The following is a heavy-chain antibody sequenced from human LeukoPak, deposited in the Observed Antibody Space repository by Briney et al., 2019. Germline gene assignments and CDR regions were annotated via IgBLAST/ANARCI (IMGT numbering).Heavy chain of an antibody. D-gene: IGHD3-22*01. CDR2: INHSGST. J-gene: IGHJ6*03. CDR3: ARASYYYDSSGYYPHYYYYYYMDV. CDR1: GGSFSGYY. Sequence: SETLSLTCAVYGGSFSGYYWGWIRQPPGKGLEWIGEINHSGSTNYNPSLKSRVTISVDTSKNQFSLKLSSVTAADTAVYYCARASYYYDSSGYYPHYYYYYYMDVWGKGTTVTVSS. V-gene: IGHV4-34*01.